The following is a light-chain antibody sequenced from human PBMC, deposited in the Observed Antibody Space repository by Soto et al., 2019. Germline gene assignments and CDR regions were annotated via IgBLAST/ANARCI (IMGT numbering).Light chain of an antibody. CDR2: AAS. V-gene: IGKV1-5*01. J-gene: IGKJ1*01. CDR1: QTISSW. Sequence: DIQMTQSPSTLSGSVGDRVTITCRASQTISSWLAWYQQKPEKAPKLLIYAASTLQSGVPSRFSGSGSGTDFTLTISCLQSEDFATYYCQQYYSYSWTFGQGTKVDIK. CDR3: QQYYSYSWT.